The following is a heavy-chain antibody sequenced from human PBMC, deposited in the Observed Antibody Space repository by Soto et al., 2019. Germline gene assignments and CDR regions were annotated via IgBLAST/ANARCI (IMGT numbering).Heavy chain of an antibody. V-gene: IGHV3-15*01. Sequence: GGSLRLSCAASGSAFSNAWTTWVRQAPGKGLEWVAHIKSKADGETTHYAAPVEGRFTISRDDSKNTLYLHMNSLKTEDTAVYYCSTYDYIWGTDRIRWAYWGQGTLVTVSS. J-gene: IGHJ4*02. D-gene: IGHD3-16*02. CDR3: STYDYIWGTDRIRWAY. CDR1: GSAFSNAW. CDR2: IKSKADGETT.